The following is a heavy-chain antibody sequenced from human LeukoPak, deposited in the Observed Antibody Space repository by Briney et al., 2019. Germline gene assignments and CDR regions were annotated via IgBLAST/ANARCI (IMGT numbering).Heavy chain of an antibody. V-gene: IGHV2-5*02. CDR2: IYCDDDK. CDR3: ARRGDYRNYFDY. J-gene: IGHJ4*02. Sequence: SGPTLVKPTQTFTLTRTFSGFSLSTSGVGVAWIRQPPGKSPEWLAVIYCDDDKRFSPSLKTRLTITKDTPKNQVVLTMTNMDPVDTATYYCARRGDYRNYFDYWGQGTLVTVSS. D-gene: IGHD4-17*01. CDR1: GFSLSTSGVG.